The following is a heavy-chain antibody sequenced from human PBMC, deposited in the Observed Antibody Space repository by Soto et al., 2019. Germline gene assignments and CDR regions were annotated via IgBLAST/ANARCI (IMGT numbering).Heavy chain of an antibody. CDR1: GFSLTSGVGG. CDR3: AHRLPGPSGYDV. D-gene: IGHD6-13*01. Sequence: QITLKESGPTLVKPTQTLTLTCTFSGFSLTSGVGGVGWIRQPPGEALEWLALIYWDDEQYYNPSLRNRLTITRDNSKNQVVRTMTNKDPVDTATYYCAHRLPGPSGYDVWGQGTTVTVSS. CDR2: IYWDDEQ. J-gene: IGHJ6*02. V-gene: IGHV2-5*02.